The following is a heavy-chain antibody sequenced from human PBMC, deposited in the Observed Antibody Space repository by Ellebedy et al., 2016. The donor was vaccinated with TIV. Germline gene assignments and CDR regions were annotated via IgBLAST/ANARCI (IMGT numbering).Heavy chain of an antibody. J-gene: IGHJ4*02. V-gene: IGHV1-18*04. D-gene: IGHD3-10*01. CDR1: GYTFTDYY. Sequence: AASVKVSCKASGYTFTDYYIHWVRLAPGQGLEWMGWITTYNGDSDSVQKFQGRVTITADTSTNTAYMELRSLRSDDTAVYYCARKVWFGDSALAHWGQGTLVTVSS. CDR2: ITTYNGDS. CDR3: ARKVWFGDSALAH.